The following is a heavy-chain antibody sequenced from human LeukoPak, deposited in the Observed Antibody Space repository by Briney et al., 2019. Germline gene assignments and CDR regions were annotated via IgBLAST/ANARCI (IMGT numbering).Heavy chain of an antibody. CDR2: ISSSGSTI. CDR3: ARPHDGDFEYFQH. Sequence: GGSLRLSCEASGFTFGSYEMNWVRQAPGKGLEWVSYISSSGSTIYYADSVKGRFTISRDNAKNSLYLQMNSLRAEDTAVYYCARPHDGDFEYFQHWGQGTLVTVSS. D-gene: IGHD4-17*01. J-gene: IGHJ1*01. V-gene: IGHV3-48*03. CDR1: GFTFGSYE.